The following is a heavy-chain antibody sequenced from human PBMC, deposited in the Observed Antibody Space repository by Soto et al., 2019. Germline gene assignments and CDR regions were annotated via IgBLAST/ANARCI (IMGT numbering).Heavy chain of an antibody. Sequence: QVQLVQSGAEVKKPGASVKVSCKASGYTFTSYGISWVRQAPGQGLEWMGWISAYTGNTNYAQKHQGKVTMTTDTSTSTAYMELRSLRSDDTAVYYCARDGDGYYEYIWGPYYYYYCMYVWGKGTTVTVSS. CDR1: GYTFTSYG. CDR2: ISAYTGNT. J-gene: IGHJ6*03. V-gene: IGHV1-18*01. D-gene: IGHD3-16*01. CDR3: ARDGDGYYEYIWGPYYYYYCMYV.